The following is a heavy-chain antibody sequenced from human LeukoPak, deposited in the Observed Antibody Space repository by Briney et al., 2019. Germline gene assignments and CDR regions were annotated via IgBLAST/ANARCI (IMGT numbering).Heavy chain of an antibody. CDR2: ISGSGGST. J-gene: IGHJ4*02. V-gene: IGHV3-23*01. CDR3: AKVPRMTTNCYDSSGQKQYYFDY. Sequence: GGSLRLSCAASGFTFSSYAMSWVRQAPGKGLEWVSAISGSGGSTYYADSVKGRFTISRDNSKNTLYLQMNSLRAEDTAVYYSAKVPRMTTNCYDSSGQKQYYFDYWGQGTLVTVSS. CDR1: GFTFSSYA. D-gene: IGHD3-22*01.